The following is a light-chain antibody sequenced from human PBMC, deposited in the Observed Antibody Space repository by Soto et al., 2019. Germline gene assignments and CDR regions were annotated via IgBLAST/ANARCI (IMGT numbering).Light chain of an antibody. J-gene: IGLJ1*01. Sequence: SALTQPASVFGSPGQSIAISCTGTSSDVGGYNYVSWYQQHPGKAPKLMIYEVSNRPSGVSNRFSGSKSGNTASLTISGLQAEDEADYYCSSYTSSSTSVFGTGTKVTVL. V-gene: IGLV2-14*01. CDR2: EVS. CDR3: SSYTSSSTSV. CDR1: SSDVGGYNY.